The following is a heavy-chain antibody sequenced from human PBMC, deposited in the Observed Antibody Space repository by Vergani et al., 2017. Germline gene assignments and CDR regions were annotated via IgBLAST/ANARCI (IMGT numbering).Heavy chain of an antibody. CDR3: ARGRSPGY. V-gene: IGHV4-59*01. D-gene: IGHD1-26*01. Sequence: QVQLQESGPGLVKPSETLSLTCTVSGGPISSYYWSWIRQPPGKGLEWIGYIYYSGSTNYNPSLKSRVTISVDTSKNQFSLKLSSVTAADTAVCYCARGRSPGYWGQGTLVTVSS. CDR2: IYYSGST. J-gene: IGHJ4*02. CDR1: GGPISSYY.